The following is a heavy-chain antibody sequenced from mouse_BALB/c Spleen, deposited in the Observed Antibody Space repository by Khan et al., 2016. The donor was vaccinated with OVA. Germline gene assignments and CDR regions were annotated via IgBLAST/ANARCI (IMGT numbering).Heavy chain of an antibody. V-gene: IGHV3-2*02. D-gene: IGHD1-2*01. Sequence: VRLQQSEPGLVKPSQSLSLTCTVTGYSITSGYGWNWIRQFPGNKLEWMGYISYSGSTNYNPSLKSRISITRDTSKNQFFLQLNSVTTEDTATYYCARTARIKYWGQGTTLTVSS. CDR2: ISYSGST. CDR1: GYSITSGYG. J-gene: IGHJ2*01. CDR3: ARTARIKY.